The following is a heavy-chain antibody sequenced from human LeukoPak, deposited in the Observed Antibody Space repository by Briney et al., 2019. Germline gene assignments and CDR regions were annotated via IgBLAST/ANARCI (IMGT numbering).Heavy chain of an antibody. D-gene: IGHD3-22*01. CDR3: ARAARLFIDY. CDR1: GGSISSGGYY. V-gene: IGHV4-31*03. CDR2: IYYSGST. J-gene: IGHJ4*02. Sequence: PSETLSLTCTVSGGSISSGGYYWSWIRQHPGKGLEWIGYIYYSGSTYYNPSLKSRVTISVDTSKNQFSLKLSSVTAADTAVYYCARAARLFIDYWGQGTLVTVSS.